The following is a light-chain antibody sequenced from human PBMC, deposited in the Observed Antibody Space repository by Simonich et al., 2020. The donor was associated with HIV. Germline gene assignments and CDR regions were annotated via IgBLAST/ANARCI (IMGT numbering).Light chain of an antibody. CDR3: QQYGSSPFT. V-gene: IGKV3D-20*01. CDR1: QSVSSRY. CDR2: DAS. J-gene: IGKJ3*01. Sequence: EIVLTQSPGTLSLSTGERATLSCRASQSVSSRYLALYQQKPGLAPRLLIYDASSRATGIPDRFSGSGSGTDFTLTISRLEPEDFAVYYCQQYGSSPFTFGPGTKVDIK.